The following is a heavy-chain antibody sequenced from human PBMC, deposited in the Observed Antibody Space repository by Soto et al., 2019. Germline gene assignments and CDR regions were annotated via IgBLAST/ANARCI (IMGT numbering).Heavy chain of an antibody. CDR2: IYWDDDK. CDR1: GFSLSTTAVG. Sequence: QITLKESGPSVVKPTQTLTLTCTFSGFSLSTTAVGVGWIRQPPGKALEWLALIYWDDDKRYSPSLKSRLTITKDNSKNQVVLTMTNMDPVETATYYCAHIAYAWVLGGFDYWGQGTLVTVSS. J-gene: IGHJ4*02. V-gene: IGHV2-5*02. D-gene: IGHD3-16*01. CDR3: AHIAYAWVLGGFDY.